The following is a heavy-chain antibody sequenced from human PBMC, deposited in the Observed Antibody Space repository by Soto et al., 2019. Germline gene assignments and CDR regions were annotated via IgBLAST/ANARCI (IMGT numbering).Heavy chain of an antibody. J-gene: IGHJ4*02. CDR3: ARDAYYYDSSGTPGY. Sequence: GGSLRHSCAASGVTFISYGMHWVRQATGKGLEWVAVIWYDGSNKYYADSVKGRFTISRDNSKNTLYLQMNSLRAEDTAVYYCARDAYYYDSSGTPGYWGQGTLVTVSS. CDR2: IWYDGSNK. CDR1: GVTFISYG. D-gene: IGHD3-22*01. V-gene: IGHV3-33*01.